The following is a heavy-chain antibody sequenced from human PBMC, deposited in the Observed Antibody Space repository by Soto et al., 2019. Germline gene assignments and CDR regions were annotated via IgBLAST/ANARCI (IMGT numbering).Heavy chain of an antibody. V-gene: IGHV1-69*06. CDR1: GGSFSKYG. J-gene: IGHJ6*02. CDR2: IIPIFATA. Sequence: SVKVSCKASGGSFSKYGIRGVRQAPGQGLEWMGGIIPIFATANYAQNSQGRITITADKSTSTAYLELSSLRSDDTAVFYCAREAPVYYNAMDAWGQGTMVTVSS. CDR3: AREAPVYYNAMDA.